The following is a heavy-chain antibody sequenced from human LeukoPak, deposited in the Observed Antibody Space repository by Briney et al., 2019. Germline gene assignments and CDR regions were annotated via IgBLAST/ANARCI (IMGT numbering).Heavy chain of an antibody. CDR1: GFTFSSYA. J-gene: IGHJ4*02. CDR2: ISGSGGST. D-gene: IGHD2-8*01. Sequence: NPGGSLRLSCAASGFTFSSYAVSWVRQAPGRGLEWVSSISGSGGSTYSADSVKGRFTISRDNSKDTLYLQMNSLRAEDTALYYCAKDRSCTNDICHGDFDYWGRGTLVTVSS. CDR3: AKDRSCTNDICHGDFDY. V-gene: IGHV3-23*01.